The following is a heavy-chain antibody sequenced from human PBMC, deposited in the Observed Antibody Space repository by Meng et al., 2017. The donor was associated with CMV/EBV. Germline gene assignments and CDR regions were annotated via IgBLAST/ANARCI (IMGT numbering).Heavy chain of an antibody. Sequence: WGSRVLKPPEPLSLTCAVYGGSFSGYYWSWIRQPPGKGLEWIGEINHSGSTNYNPSLKSRVTISVDTSKNQFSLKLSSVTAADTAVYYCARGVGATGKADYWGQGTLVTVSS. CDR3: ARGVGATGKADY. J-gene: IGHJ4*02. V-gene: IGHV4-34*01. CDR1: GGSFSGYY. D-gene: IGHD1-26*01. CDR2: INHSGST.